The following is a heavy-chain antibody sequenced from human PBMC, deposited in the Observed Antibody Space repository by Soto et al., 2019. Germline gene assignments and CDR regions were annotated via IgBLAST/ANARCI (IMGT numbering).Heavy chain of an antibody. Sequence: SETLSLTCAVYGGSISSYYLSWIRQPPGKGLEWIGYIYYSGSTNYNPSLKSRVTISVDTSKNQFSLKLSSVTAADTAVYYCARAPLGGYFDYWGQGTLVTVSS. CDR3: ARAPLGGYFDY. V-gene: IGHV4-59*01. D-gene: IGHD3-22*01. CDR2: IYYSGST. J-gene: IGHJ4*02. CDR1: GGSISSYY.